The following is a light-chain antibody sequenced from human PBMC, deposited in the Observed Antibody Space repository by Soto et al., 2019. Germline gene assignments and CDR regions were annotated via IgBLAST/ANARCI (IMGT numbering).Light chain of an antibody. V-gene: IGKV1-9*01. CDR2: AAS. Sequence: IQFTHSPSFLSASVGDRVTITCRSSQGISSYLAWYQQKPGKAPKLLIYAASTLQSGVPSRFSASGSGTELNITIRSMKPEDFPTYYCQKINSYQLPLGGGTKV. J-gene: IGKJ4*01. CDR3: QKINSYQLP. CDR1: QGISSY.